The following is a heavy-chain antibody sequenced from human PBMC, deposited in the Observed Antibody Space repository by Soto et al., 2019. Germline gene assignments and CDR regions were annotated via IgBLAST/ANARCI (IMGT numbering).Heavy chain of an antibody. V-gene: IGHV3-30-3*01. CDR2: ISYDGSNK. J-gene: IGHJ4*02. D-gene: IGHD3-3*01. CDR3: ARELPLDYDFPWGFDY. Sequence: QVQLVESGGGVVQPGRSLRLSCAASGFTFSSYAMHWVRQAPGKGLEWVAVISYDGSNKYYADSVKGRFTISRDNSKNTLYLQMTSLRAEDTAVYYCARELPLDYDFPWGFDYWGQGTLVTVSS. CDR1: GFTFSSYA.